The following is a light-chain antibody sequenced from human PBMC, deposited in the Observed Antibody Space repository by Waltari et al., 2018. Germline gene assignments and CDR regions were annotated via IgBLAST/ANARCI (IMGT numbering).Light chain of an antibody. V-gene: IGKV1-39*01. CDR3: QQNYNFPT. CDR1: ETITNY. Sequence: DIQMTQSPSSLSTSVGDRVTITCRASETITNYLNWYQQKPGKGPKLLIYGASSLQGGVPSRFSRSGSGTEFTLTISNLQPEDFATYYCQQNYNFPTFGQGTRLEIK. CDR2: GAS. J-gene: IGKJ5*01.